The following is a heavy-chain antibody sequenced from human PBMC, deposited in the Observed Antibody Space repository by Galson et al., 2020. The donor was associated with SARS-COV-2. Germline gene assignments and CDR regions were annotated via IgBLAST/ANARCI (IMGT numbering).Heavy chain of an antibody. CDR1: GFIFGIYW. CDR3: MGGPEDN. V-gene: IGHV3-7*01. J-gene: IGHJ4*02. D-gene: IGHD3-16*01. CDR2: IKADGSER. Sequence: GGSLRLSCEASGFIFGIYWMNWVRQAPGKGLEWLANIKADGSERNFGDSARGRVTISRDNAKNSLYLQMNDLRGEDTAVYYCMGGPEDNWGQGTLVAVSS.